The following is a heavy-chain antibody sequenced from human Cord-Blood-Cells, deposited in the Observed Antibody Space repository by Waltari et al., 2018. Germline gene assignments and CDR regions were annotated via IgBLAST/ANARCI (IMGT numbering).Heavy chain of an antibody. CDR2: IYYSEST. J-gene: IGHJ4*02. Sequence: QLQLQESGPGLVKPSETLSLTCTVSGGSISSSSYYWGWIRQPPGKGLEWIGSIYYSESTYYNPALNVQVTISVDTAKNQFSLKLSSVTAADTAVYYCASGYSSSWYFDYWGQGTLVTVSS. V-gene: IGHV4-39*01. D-gene: IGHD6-13*01. CDR3: ASGYSSSWYFDY. CDR1: GGSISSSSYY.